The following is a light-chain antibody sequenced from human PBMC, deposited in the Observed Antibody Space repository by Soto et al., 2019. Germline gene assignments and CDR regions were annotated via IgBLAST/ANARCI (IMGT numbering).Light chain of an antibody. Sequence: QPVLTQSPSASASLGASVKLTCTLSSGHSSYAIAWHQQQPEKGPRYLMNLNSDGSHTKGDGIPDRFSGSSSGAERYLTIPSLQSEDEADYYCQTWGPGFYVFGTGTKLTVL. CDR2: LNSDGSH. CDR1: SGHSSYA. V-gene: IGLV4-69*01. J-gene: IGLJ1*01. CDR3: QTWGPGFYV.